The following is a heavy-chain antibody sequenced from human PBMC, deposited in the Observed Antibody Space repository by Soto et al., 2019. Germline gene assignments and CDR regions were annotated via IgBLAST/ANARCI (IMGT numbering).Heavy chain of an antibody. CDR1: GGSFSGYY. V-gene: IGHV4-34*01. CDR2: INHSGST. J-gene: IGHJ6*03. CDR3: ARDKLERAQTPYYYYYYYMDV. Sequence: PSETLSLTCAVYGGSFSGYYWSWIRQPPGKGLEWIGEINHSGSTNYNPSLKSRVTISVDTSKNQFSLKLSSVTAADTAVYYCARDKLERAQTPYYYYYYYMDVWGKGTTVTVSS. D-gene: IGHD1-1*01.